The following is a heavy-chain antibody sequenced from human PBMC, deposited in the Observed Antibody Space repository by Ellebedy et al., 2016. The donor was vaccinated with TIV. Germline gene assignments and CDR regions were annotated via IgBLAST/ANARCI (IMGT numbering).Heavy chain of an antibody. CDR1: GFNFGGHA. D-gene: IGHD2-8*02. CDR2: IGSSAYTT. V-gene: IGHV3-23*01. Sequence: GESLKISCAASGFNFGGHAMKWVRQAPGKGLEWVSSIGSSAYTTHYADSVKGRFTISRDNSRNTLYLQMNSLRGEDTAVYLCAKDVRYTTGWGGALDIWGQGAMVTVSS. J-gene: IGHJ3*02. CDR3: AKDVRYTTGWGGALDI.